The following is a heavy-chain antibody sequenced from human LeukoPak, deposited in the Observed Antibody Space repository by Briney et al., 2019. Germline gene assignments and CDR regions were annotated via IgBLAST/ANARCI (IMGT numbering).Heavy chain of an antibody. D-gene: IGHD1-1*01. CDR3: ASDGKGMDV. V-gene: IGHV4-30-2*01. J-gene: IGHJ6*02. CDR1: GRSISSGGYS. Sequence: PSETLSLTCAVSGRSISSGGYSWSWIRQPPGKGLEWIGYIYHSGSTYYNPSLKSRVTISVDRSKNQFSLKLSSVTAADTAVYYGASDGKGMDVWGQGTTVTVSS. CDR2: IYHSGST.